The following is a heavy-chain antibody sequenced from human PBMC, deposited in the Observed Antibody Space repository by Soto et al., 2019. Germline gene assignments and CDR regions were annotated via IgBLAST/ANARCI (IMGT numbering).Heavy chain of an antibody. V-gene: IGHV4-59*01. D-gene: IGHD6-13*01. Sequence: SLTCTVSGGSISSYYWSWIRQPPGKGLEWIGYIYYSGSTNYNPSLKSRVTISVDTSKNQFSLKLSSVTAADTAVYYCARDRSSSWYGYFDYWGQGTLVTVSS. CDR2: IYYSGST. J-gene: IGHJ4*02. CDR3: ARDRSSSWYGYFDY. CDR1: GGSISSYY.